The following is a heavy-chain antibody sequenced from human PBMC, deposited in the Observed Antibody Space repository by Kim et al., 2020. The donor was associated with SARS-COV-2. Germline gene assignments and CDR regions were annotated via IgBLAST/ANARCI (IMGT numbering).Heavy chain of an antibody. J-gene: IGHJ4*02. D-gene: IGHD2-2*01. Sequence: GGSLRLSCAASGFTFSNAWMSWVRQAPGKGLEWVGRIKSKTDGGTTDYAAPVKGRFTISRDDSKNTLYLQMNSLKTEDTAVYYCTTDSPGCRLIVGSTSCYGGDWGQGTLVTVSS. V-gene: IGHV3-15*01. CDR3: TTDSPGCRLIVGSTSCYGGD. CDR2: IKSKTDGGTT. CDR1: GFTFSNAW.